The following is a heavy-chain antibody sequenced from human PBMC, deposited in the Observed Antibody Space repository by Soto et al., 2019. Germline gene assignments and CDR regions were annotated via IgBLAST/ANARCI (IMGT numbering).Heavy chain of an antibody. CDR3: ARRAETNGWNGFGADKYYFDF. V-gene: IGHV1-8*01. CDR1: GYTFTSYD. D-gene: IGHD1-1*01. CDR2: MNPNTGNL. J-gene: IGHJ4*02. Sequence: GASVKVSCKASGYTFTSYDIYWVRQATGQGLEWMGWMNPNTGNLGYAQKFQGRVTMTSDTSISTAHMELSSLRSEDTAVYYCARRAETNGWNGFGADKYYFDFWGQGTLVTVSS.